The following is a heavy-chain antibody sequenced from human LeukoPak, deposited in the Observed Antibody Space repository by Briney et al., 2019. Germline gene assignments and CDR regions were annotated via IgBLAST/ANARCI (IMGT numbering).Heavy chain of an antibody. J-gene: IGHJ6*02. Sequence: KPGGSLRLSCAASGFTFRDYYMSWIRQAPGKGLECVAYISSLSSFTKYADSVKGRFTISRDNAKNFLYLQVNSPRAEDTAVYYCARVGGHSSGYPVGYDMDVWGQGTTVTVSS. CDR3: ARVGGHSSGYPVGYDMDV. D-gene: IGHD3-22*01. V-gene: IGHV3-11*06. CDR2: ISSLSSFT. CDR1: GFTFRDYY.